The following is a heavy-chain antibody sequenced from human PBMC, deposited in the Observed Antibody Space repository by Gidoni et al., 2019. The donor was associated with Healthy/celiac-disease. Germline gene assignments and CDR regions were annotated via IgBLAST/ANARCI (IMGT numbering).Heavy chain of an antibody. J-gene: IGHJ6*02. V-gene: IGHV4-38-2*02. Sequence: QVQLQESGPGLVKPSETLSLTCTVSGYSISRGYYWGWIRQPPGKGLEWIGSIYHSGSTYYNPSLKSRVTISVDTSKNQFSLKLSSVTAADTAVYYCAREDTAMGYYCGMDVWGQGTTVTVSS. CDR3: AREDTAMGYYCGMDV. CDR1: GYSISRGYY. D-gene: IGHD5-18*01. CDR2: IYHSGST.